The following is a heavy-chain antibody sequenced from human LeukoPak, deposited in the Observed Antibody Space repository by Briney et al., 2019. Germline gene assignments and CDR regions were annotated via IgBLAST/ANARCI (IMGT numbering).Heavy chain of an antibody. CDR2: IRYDGSNK. J-gene: IGHJ4*02. CDR1: GFTFSSYG. V-gene: IGHV3-30*02. CDR3: AKDGRGYDILTGPLGY. D-gene: IGHD3-9*01. Sequence: PGGSLRLSCAASGFTFSSYGMHRVRQAPGKGLYWVAFIRYDGSNKYYADSVKGRFTISRDNSKNTLYLQMNSLRAEDTAVYYCAKDGRGYDILTGPLGYWGQGTLVTVSS.